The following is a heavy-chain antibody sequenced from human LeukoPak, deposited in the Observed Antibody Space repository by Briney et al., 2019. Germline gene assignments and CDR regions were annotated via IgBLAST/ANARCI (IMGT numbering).Heavy chain of an antibody. CDR3: ARLNFGDDY. D-gene: IGHD4-17*01. V-gene: IGHV3-53*01. J-gene: IGHJ4*02. Sequence: PGGSLRLSCAASGFTFDDHGMHWVRQAPGKGLEWVSGIYPGGDSYYADSLKGRFIISRDISKNTVFLQMNSLRDEDTAVYYCARLNFGDDYWGQGALVTVSS. CDR1: GFTFDDHG. CDR2: IYPGGDS.